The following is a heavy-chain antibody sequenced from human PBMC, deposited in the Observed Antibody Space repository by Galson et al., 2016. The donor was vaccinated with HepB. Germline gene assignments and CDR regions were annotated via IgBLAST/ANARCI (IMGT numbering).Heavy chain of an antibody. CDR2: ITDDGNT. V-gene: IGHV3-74*01. J-gene: IGHJ4*02. CDR3: GSVALG. CDR1: GFTFSDYW. D-gene: IGHD7-27*01. Sequence: SLRLSCAASGFTFSDYWMHWVRQVPGKGLVWVPRITDDGNTAYADSVKGRFTISSDNAKSTLYLHMNSLRAEDTAVYYCGSVALGWGQGTLVTVSS.